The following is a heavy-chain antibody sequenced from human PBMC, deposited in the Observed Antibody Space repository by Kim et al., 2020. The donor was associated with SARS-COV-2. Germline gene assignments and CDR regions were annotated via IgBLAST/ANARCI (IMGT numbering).Heavy chain of an antibody. CDR3: AKDPTLFDRNWNDGFDY. D-gene: IGHD1-1*01. CDR2: ISYDGSNK. Sequence: GGSLRLSCAASGFTFSSYGMHWVRQAPGKGLEWVAVISYDGSNKYYADSVKGRFTISRDNSKNTLYLQMNSLRAEDTAVYYCAKDPTLFDRNWNDGFDYWGQGTLVTVSS. J-gene: IGHJ4*02. V-gene: IGHV3-30*18. CDR1: GFTFSSYG.